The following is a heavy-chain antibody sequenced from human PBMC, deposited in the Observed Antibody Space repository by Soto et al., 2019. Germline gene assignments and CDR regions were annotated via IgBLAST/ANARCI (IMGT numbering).Heavy chain of an antibody. J-gene: IGHJ6*02. D-gene: IGHD2-8*01. CDR3: ARALRNGYFYGMDI. CDR1: GYAFSNNF. V-gene: IGHV1-46*01. Sequence: QVQLVQSGAEVKKPGASVKVSCMASGYAFSNNFLNWVRQAPAQGLGWMGVINPTTGLTSNAQKFQGRITMTSDTSSSTAYMELSSLRSEDTAVYYCARALRNGYFYGMDIWGQGTTVTVSS. CDR2: INPTTGLT.